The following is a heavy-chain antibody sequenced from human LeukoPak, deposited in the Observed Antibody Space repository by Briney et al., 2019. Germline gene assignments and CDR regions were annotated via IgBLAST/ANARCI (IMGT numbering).Heavy chain of an antibody. Sequence: PSETLSLTGTVSGDSISNYYWSWIRQSPGKGLEWIGYIYHSGSINYKSSLKSRVTMSRDTSKNQLSLRLSSVTAADTAVYYCARYSSTFVYFEYWGQGALVTVSS. CDR2: IYHSGSI. J-gene: IGHJ4*02. D-gene: IGHD6-13*01. CDR3: ARYSSTFVYFEY. V-gene: IGHV4-59*12. CDR1: GDSISNYY.